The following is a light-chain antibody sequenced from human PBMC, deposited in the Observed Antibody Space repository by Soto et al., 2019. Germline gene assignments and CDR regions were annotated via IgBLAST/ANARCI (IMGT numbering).Light chain of an antibody. CDR1: QSVGSSN. CDR2: GAS. J-gene: IGKJ2*01. CDR3: QQYGSSPNT. V-gene: IGKV3-20*01. Sequence: EIVWTQSPGTLSLSPGERATLSCRASQSVGSSNLAWYQQKPGQAPRLLIYGASSRATGIPDRFSGSGSGTDFTLTISRLEPEDFAVYYCQQYGSSPNTFGQGTKLEIK.